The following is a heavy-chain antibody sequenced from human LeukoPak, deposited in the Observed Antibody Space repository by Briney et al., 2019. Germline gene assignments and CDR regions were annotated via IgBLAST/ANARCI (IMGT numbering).Heavy chain of an antibody. V-gene: IGHV3-23*01. CDR2: LSGSGGGT. J-gene: IGHJ4*02. CDR1: GITLSNYG. CDR3: AKRDVVIRVILVGFHKEAYYFDS. Sequence: GGSLRLSCAVSGITLSNYGMSWVRQAPGKGLEWVAGLSGSGGGTNYADSVKGRFTISRDNRKNTLYLQMNSLRAEDTAVYFCAKRDVVIRVILVGFHKEAYYFDSWGQGALVTVSS. D-gene: IGHD3-22*01.